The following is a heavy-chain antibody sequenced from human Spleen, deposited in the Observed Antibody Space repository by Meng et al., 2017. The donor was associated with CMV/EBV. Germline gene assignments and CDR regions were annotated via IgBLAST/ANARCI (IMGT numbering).Heavy chain of an antibody. J-gene: IGHJ4*02. CDR1: GFTFSDYY. CDR3: ATGIYRGITGTHFDY. D-gene: IGHD1-20*01. Sequence: GGSLRLSCAASGFTFSDYYMSWVRQAPGKGLEYVSAISSNGGSTYYADSVKGRFTISRDNSKNTLYLQMGSLRAEDMAVYYCATGIYRGITGTHFDYWGQGTLVTVSS. V-gene: IGHV3-64*02. CDR2: ISSNGGST.